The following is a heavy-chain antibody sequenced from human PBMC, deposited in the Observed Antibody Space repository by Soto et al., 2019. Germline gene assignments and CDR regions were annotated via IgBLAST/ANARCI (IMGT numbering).Heavy chain of an antibody. CDR3: ARGPSGDKVDY. CDR1: GGSINTVNNS. V-gene: IGHV4-30-4*01. Sequence: QVQLQESGPGLVKPSQTLSPTCTVSGGSINTVNNSWGWFRQSPDKGLYCMGHIYNGGTTYNNPSLTSRVTISVDTSNNQFSLKLSSVSAADTAVYYCARGPSGDKVDYWGQGTLVTVSS. J-gene: IGHJ4*02. D-gene: IGHD7-27*01. CDR2: IYNGGTT.